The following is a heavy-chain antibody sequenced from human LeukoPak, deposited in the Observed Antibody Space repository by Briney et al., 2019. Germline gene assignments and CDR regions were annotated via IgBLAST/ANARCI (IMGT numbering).Heavy chain of an antibody. CDR3: ARREDTAMVHFDY. CDR1: GYTFTSYD. D-gene: IGHD5-18*01. Sequence: ASVKVSCKASGYTFTSYDINWVRQATGQGLEWMGWMNPNSGNTGYAQKFPGRVTMTRNTSISTAYMELSSLRSEDTAVYYCARREDTAMVHFDYWGQGTLVTVSS. V-gene: IGHV1-8*01. J-gene: IGHJ4*02. CDR2: MNPNSGNT.